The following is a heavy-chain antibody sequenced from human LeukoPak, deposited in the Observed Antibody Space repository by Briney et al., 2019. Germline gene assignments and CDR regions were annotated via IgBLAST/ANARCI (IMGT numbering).Heavy chain of an antibody. D-gene: IGHD3-22*01. J-gene: IGHJ4*02. V-gene: IGHV1-18*04. Sequence: ASVKVSCKASGYTFTGYYMHWVRQAPGQGLEWMGWISAYNGNTNYAQKLQGRVTMTTDTSTSTAYMELRSLRSDDTAVYYCARDHPTYYYDSSGYPFDYWGQGTLVTVSS. CDR1: GYTFTGYY. CDR2: ISAYNGNT. CDR3: ARDHPTYYYDSSGYPFDY.